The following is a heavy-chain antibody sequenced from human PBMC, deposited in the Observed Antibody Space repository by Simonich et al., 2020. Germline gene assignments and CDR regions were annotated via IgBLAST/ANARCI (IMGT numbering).Heavy chain of an antibody. CDR2: NNTNRGGT. D-gene: IGHD6-25*01. Sequence: QVQLVQSGAEVKKPGASVKVSCKASGYTFTGYYMHWVRQAPGQGLEWRGWNNTNRGGTNTAKKFQGRDTMTRDTSISTAYMELSRLRSDDTAVYYCARGGLGHWYFDLWGRGTLVTVSS. CDR3: ARGGLGHWYFDL. CDR1: GYTFTGYY. V-gene: IGHV1-2*02. J-gene: IGHJ2*01.